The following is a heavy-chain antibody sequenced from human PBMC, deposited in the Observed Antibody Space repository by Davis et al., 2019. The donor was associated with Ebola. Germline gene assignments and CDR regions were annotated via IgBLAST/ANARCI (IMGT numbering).Heavy chain of an antibody. V-gene: IGHV3-30*18. CDR1: RSTFSSYG. D-gene: IGHD3-9*01. CDR2: ISYDGSNK. CDR3: AKAWDFDWLLRWY. Sequence: GGPFRLSCAPSRSTFSSYGMHRARQAPGNGLEWVAAISYDGSNKYYADSVKGRFTISRDNSKNTLYLQMNSLRAEDTAVYYCAKAWDFDWLLRWYWGQGTLVTVSS. J-gene: IGHJ4*02.